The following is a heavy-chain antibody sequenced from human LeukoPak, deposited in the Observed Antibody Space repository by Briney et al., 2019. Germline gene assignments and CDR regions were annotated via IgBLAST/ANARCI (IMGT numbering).Heavy chain of an antibody. CDR2: ISTDGNTA. CDR1: GFTLSNYW. CDR3: TTLHIVDY. D-gene: IGHD2-15*01. Sequence: PGGSLRLSCVASGFTLSNYWMHWVRQAPGKGLVWVSRISTDGNTATYADSVKGRFSISRDNAKNTLYLQMNRLRAEDTAVCYCTTLHIVDYWAQGTLVTVSS. V-gene: IGHV3-74*01. J-gene: IGHJ4*02.